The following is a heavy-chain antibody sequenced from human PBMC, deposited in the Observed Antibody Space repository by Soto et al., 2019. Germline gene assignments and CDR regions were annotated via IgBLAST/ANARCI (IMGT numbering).Heavy chain of an antibody. J-gene: IGHJ4*02. CDR1: GGSISSYY. Sequence: SETLSLTCTVSGGSISSYYWSWIRQPPGKGLEWIGYIYYSGSTNYNPSLKSRVTISVDTSKNQFSLKLSSVTAADTAVYYCARLMSGGDSSGWYHDYFDYWGQGTLVTVSS. CDR2: IYYSGST. D-gene: IGHD6-19*01. CDR3: ARLMSGGDSSGWYHDYFDY. V-gene: IGHV4-59*08.